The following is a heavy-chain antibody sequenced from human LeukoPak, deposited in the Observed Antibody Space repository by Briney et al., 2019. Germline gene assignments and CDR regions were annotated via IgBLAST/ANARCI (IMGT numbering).Heavy chain of an antibody. CDR1: GGSISSYY. J-gene: IGHJ5*02. V-gene: IGHV4-59*01. CDR3: ARGGFLDPFDP. Sequence: PSETLSLTCTVSGGSISSYYWIWIRQAPGKGLEWIGYIYYSGSTKDTASLKSRVTISVHPSKNEFSLQMRSVNAADTAAYYGARGGFLDPFDPWGRGTLVTVSS. D-gene: IGHD1-1*01. CDR2: IYYSGST.